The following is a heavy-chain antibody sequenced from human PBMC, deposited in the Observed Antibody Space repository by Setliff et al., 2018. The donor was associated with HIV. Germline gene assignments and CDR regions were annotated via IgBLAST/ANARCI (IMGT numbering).Heavy chain of an antibody. V-gene: IGHV4-59*08. CDR1: GGSIGTYY. J-gene: IGHJ3*02. CDR2: IDYSGST. Sequence: SETLSLTCTVSGGSIGTYYWSWIRQPPGKGLEWIGYIDYSGSTNYNPSLKSRVSISVDTSKNQFSLKLSSVTAADTAVYYCARQGRWDEPFDIWGQGTMVT. D-gene: IGHD1-26*01. CDR3: ARQGRWDEPFDI.